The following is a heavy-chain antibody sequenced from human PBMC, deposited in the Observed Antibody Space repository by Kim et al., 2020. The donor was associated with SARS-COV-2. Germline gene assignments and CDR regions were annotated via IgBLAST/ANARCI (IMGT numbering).Heavy chain of an antibody. J-gene: IGHJ5*02. CDR2: INHSGST. Sequence: SETLSLTCAVYGGSFSGYYWSWIRQPPGKGLEWIGEINHSGSTNYNPSLKSRVTISVDTSKNQFSLKLSSVTAADTAVYYCARGRYSSSWSGANWFDPWG. CDR1: GGSFSGYY. V-gene: IGHV4-34*01. D-gene: IGHD6-13*01. CDR3: ARGRYSSSWSGANWFDP.